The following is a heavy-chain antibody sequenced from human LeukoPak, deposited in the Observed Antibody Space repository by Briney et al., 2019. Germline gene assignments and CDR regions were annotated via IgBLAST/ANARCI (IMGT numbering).Heavy chain of an antibody. D-gene: IGHD3-3*01. V-gene: IGHV3-72*01. CDR2: SRNRVNSYTT. CDR1: GFTLSDHY. CDR3: ARAGRDYDFWSGLGY. Sequence: PGGSLRLSCAASGFTLSDHYMDWVRQAPGKELEWVGRSRNRVNSYTTEYAASVKGRFTISRDDSKNSLYLQMNSLKTEDTAVYYCARAGRDYDFWSGLGYWGQGTLVTVSS. J-gene: IGHJ4*02.